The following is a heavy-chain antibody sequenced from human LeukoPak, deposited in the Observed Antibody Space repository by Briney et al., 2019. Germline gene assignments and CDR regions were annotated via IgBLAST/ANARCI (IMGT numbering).Heavy chain of an antibody. J-gene: IGHJ4*02. CDR3: ARGNEAGLWLLPGY. CDR2: MNPNSGNT. Sequence: ASVKVSCKASGYTFTSYDINWVRQATGQGLEWMGWMNPNSGNTGYAQKFQGRVTMTRNTSISTAYMELSSLRSEDMAVYYCARGNEAGLWLLPGYWGQGTLVTVSS. V-gene: IGHV1-8*01. CDR1: GYTFTSYD. D-gene: IGHD3-22*01.